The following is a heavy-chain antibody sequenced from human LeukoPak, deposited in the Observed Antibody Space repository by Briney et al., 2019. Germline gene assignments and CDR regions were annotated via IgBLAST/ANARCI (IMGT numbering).Heavy chain of an antibody. CDR1: GASISSSSYF. V-gene: IGHV4-39*07. Sequence: PSETLSLTCTVSGASISSSSYFWAWIRQPPGKALEWIGSIDFSGNAVYNAPLQSRLTLSVDTSKNQVSLKMTSVTAADTAVYYCARETVTTLSVRINWFDPWGQGSLVTVSS. D-gene: IGHD4-17*01. CDR2: IDFSGNA. CDR3: ARETVTTLSVRINWFDP. J-gene: IGHJ5*02.